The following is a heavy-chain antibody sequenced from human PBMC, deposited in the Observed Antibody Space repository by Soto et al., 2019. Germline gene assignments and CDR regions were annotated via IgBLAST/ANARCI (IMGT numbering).Heavy chain of an antibody. D-gene: IGHD4-17*01. J-gene: IGHJ4*02. V-gene: IGHV3-30*18. Sequence: VGSLRLSCAASGFTFSSYGMHWVRQAPGKGLEWVAVISYDGSNKYYADSVKGRFTTSRDNSKNTLYLQMNSLRAEDTAVYYCAKDNDYGGNYFDYWGQGTLVTVSS. CDR2: ISYDGSNK. CDR3: AKDNDYGGNYFDY. CDR1: GFTFSSYG.